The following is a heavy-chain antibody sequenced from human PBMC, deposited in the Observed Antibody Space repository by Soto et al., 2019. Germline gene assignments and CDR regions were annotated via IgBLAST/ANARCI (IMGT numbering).Heavy chain of an antibody. CDR3: ARRGIEARSGLYYYYYGMDV. CDR1: GYSFTSYW. CDR2: IYPGDSDT. Sequence: GDSLKISCKGSGYSFTSYWIGWVRQMPGKGLEWMGIIYPGDSDTRYSPSFQGQVTISADKSISTAYLQWSSLKASDTAMYYCARRGIEARSGLYYYYYGMDVWGQGTTVTVSS. D-gene: IGHD6-6*01. V-gene: IGHV5-51*01. J-gene: IGHJ6*02.